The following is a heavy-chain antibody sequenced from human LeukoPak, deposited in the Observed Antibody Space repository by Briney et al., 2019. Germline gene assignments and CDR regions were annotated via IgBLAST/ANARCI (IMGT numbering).Heavy chain of an antibody. J-gene: IGHJ4*02. Sequence: ASVKVSCKASGYTFTGYYMHWVRQATGQGLEWMGWMNPNSGNTGYAQKFQGRVTMTRNTSISTAYMELSSLRSEDTAVYYCARGPPNGAVAAFYWGQGTLVTVSS. D-gene: IGHD6-19*01. CDR3: ARGPPNGAVAAFY. CDR1: GYTFTGYY. V-gene: IGHV1-8*02. CDR2: MNPNSGNT.